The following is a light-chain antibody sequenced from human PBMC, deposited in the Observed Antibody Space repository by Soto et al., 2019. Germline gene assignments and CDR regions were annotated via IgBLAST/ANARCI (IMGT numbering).Light chain of an antibody. J-gene: IGKJ1*01. CDR3: QQYDSPPQT. Sequence: EIVLTQSPGTLSLSPGDRATLSCRASQSVNSNYLAWYQRKPGQAPRLLIYGASNRATGIPYWFSASGSGTDFTLTSTRLEAEDFAVYYCQQYDSPPQTFGQGTKVEVK. CDR2: GAS. V-gene: IGKV3-20*01. CDR1: QSVNSNY.